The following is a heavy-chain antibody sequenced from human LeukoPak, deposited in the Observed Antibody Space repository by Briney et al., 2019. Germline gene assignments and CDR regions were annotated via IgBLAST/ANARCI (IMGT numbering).Heavy chain of an antibody. CDR3: ARGLMDIVVVPATFDY. J-gene: IGHJ4*02. V-gene: IGHV3-21*04. Sequence: GGSLRLSCAASGFTFSSYEMNWVRQAPGKGLEWVSSISRSSSYIYYADSVKGRFTISRDNAKNSLYLQMNSLRAEDTAVYYCARGLMDIVVVPATFDYWGQGTLVTVSS. CDR1: GFTFSSYE. D-gene: IGHD2-2*03. CDR2: ISRSSSYI.